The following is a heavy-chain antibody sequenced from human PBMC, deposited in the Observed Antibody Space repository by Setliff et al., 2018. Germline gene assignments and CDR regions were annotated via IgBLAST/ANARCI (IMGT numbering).Heavy chain of an antibody. J-gene: IGHJ5*02. V-gene: IGHV4-34*01. CDR1: GGSFSSYY. CDR2: IHHSGST. CDR3: ARGYCSSPSCFFAGWFDP. D-gene: IGHD2-2*01. Sequence: PSETLSLTCAVYGGSFSSYYWNWIRQPPGKGLEWIGEIHHSGSTNYSPSLKSRVTISVDTSKNQFSLKLTSVTAADTAVYYCARGYCSSPSCFFAGWFDPWGQGTLVTVSS.